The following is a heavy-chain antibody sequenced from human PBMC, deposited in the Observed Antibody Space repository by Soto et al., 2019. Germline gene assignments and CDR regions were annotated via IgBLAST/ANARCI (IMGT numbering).Heavy chain of an antibody. CDR2: ISAYNGNT. V-gene: IGHV1-18*01. CDR1: GYTFTSYG. D-gene: IGHD1-26*01. Sequence: QVQLVQSGAEVKKPGASVKVSCQASGYTFTSYGISWVRQAPGQGLEWMGWISAYNGNTNYAQQLQGRVTMTTDTSTSTAYMELRSLRSDDTAVYYCARDLGVGAHHTPNWFDPWGQGTLVTVSS. J-gene: IGHJ5*02. CDR3: ARDLGVGAHHTPNWFDP.